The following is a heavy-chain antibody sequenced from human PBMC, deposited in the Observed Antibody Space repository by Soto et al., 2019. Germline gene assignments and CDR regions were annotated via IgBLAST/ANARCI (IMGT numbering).Heavy chain of an antibody. D-gene: IGHD6-25*01. CDR2: ISYDGSNK. V-gene: IGHV3-30-3*01. CDR3: ARDRGPTGIAFDI. CDR1: GFTFSSYA. J-gene: IGHJ3*02. Sequence: GGSLRLSCAASGFTFSSYAMHWVRQAPGKGLEWVAVISYDGSNKYYADSVKGRFTISRDNSKNTLYLQMNSLRAEDTAVYYCARDRGPTGIAFDIWGQGTMVTV.